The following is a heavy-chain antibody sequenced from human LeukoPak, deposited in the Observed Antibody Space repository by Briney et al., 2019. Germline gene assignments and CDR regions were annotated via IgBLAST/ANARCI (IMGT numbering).Heavy chain of an antibody. J-gene: IGHJ4*02. CDR2: IYHSGST. Sequence: PSETLSLTCAVSGGSISSGGYSWSWIRQPPGKGLEWIGYIYHSGSTYYNPSLKSRVTISVDRSKNQFSLKLSSVTAADTAVYYCARPGALTGSFDYWGQGTLVTVSS. V-gene: IGHV4-30-2*01. CDR1: GGSISSGGYS. CDR3: ARPGALTGSFDY. D-gene: IGHD3-10*01.